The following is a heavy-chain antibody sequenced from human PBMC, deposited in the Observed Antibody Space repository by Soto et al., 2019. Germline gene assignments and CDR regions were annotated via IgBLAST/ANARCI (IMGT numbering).Heavy chain of an antibody. J-gene: IGHJ4*02. CDR2: IYYSGST. Sequence: TSETLSLTCTFSGDSISSYYWNLIRQPPGKGLEWIGYIYYSGSTNYNPSLKSRVTISVDTSKKQFSLKLSSVTAADTAVYYCARGDGYHFDYWGQGTLVTVSS. V-gene: IGHV4-59*01. CDR1: GDSISSYY. D-gene: IGHD1-1*01. CDR3: ARGDGYHFDY.